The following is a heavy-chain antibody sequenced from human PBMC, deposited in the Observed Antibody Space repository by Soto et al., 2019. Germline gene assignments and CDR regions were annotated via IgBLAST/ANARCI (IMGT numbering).Heavy chain of an antibody. V-gene: IGHV1-69*13. D-gene: IGHD3-22*01. CDR1: GGTFSSYA. Sequence: GASVKVSCKASGGTFSSYAISWVRQAPGQGLEWMGGIIPIFGTANYAQKFQGRVTITADESTSTAYMELSSLRSEDTAVYYCARAHYYYDSSGYYYGWFDPWGQGTLVTVSX. J-gene: IGHJ5*02. CDR3: ARAHYYYDSSGYYYGWFDP. CDR2: IIPIFGTA.